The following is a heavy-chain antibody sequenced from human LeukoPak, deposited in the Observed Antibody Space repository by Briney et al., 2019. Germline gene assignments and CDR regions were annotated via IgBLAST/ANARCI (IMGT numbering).Heavy chain of an antibody. CDR1: GGSFNDYY. CDR3: ARGQQLGSYNWFDP. CDR2: INHSGST. Sequence: PSETLSLTCAVYGGSFNDYYWNWIRQPPGKGLEWIGEINHSGSTNYNPSLKSRVTISLDTSKNQFSLKLTSVTAAGTAIYYCARGQQLGSYNWFDPWGQGTLVTVSS. J-gene: IGHJ5*02. D-gene: IGHD6-13*01. V-gene: IGHV4-34*01.